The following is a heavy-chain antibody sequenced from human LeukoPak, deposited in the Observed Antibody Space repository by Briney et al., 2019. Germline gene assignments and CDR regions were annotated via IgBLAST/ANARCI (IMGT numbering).Heavy chain of an antibody. D-gene: IGHD3-3*01. Sequence: GGSLRLSCAASGFTFSTYAMNWVRQAPGKGLEWVSTISGIDIFYAGSVKGRFTISRDNSKNTLYLQMISLRAEDTAVYYCATDRGWRTSGYYLYYFEYWGQGTLVTYSS. CDR2: ISGIDI. CDR3: ATDRGWRTSGYYLYYFEY. J-gene: IGHJ4*02. CDR1: GFTFSTYA. V-gene: IGHV3-23*01.